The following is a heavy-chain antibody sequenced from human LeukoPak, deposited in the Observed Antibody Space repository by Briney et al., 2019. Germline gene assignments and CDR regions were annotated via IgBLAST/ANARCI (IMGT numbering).Heavy chain of an antibody. Sequence: GASVKVSCKASGYTFTSYGISWVRQAPGQGLEWMGWISAYNGNTNYAQKLQGRVTMTTDTSTSTAYMELRSLRSDDTAVYCCAVLRISDYYFDYWGQGTLVTVSS. CDR2: ISAYNGNT. CDR1: GYTFTSYG. CDR3: AVLRISDYYFDY. J-gene: IGHJ4*02. D-gene: IGHD3/OR15-3a*01. V-gene: IGHV1-18*01.